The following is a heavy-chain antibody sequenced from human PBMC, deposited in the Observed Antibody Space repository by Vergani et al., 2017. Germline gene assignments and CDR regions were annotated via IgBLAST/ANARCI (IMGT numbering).Heavy chain of an antibody. CDR1: GFTFSSYA. CDR2: ISGSGGST. D-gene: IGHD5-18*01. CDR3: ARDRVYSYGYGYFDY. V-gene: IGHV3-23*04. J-gene: IGHJ4*02. Sequence: EVQLVESGGGVVQPGRSLRLSCAASGFTFSSYAMSWVRQAPGKGLEWVSAISGSGGSTYYADSVKGRFTISRDNAKNSLYLQMNSLRAEDTAVYYCARDRVYSYGYGYFDYWGQGTLVTVSS.